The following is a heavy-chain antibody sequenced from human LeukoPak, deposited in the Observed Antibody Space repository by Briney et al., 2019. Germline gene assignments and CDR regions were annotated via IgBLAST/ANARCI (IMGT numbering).Heavy chain of an antibody. CDR2: INHSGST. V-gene: IGHV4-34*01. Sequence: PSQTLSLTCAVYGGSFSGYYWSWIRQPPGKGLEWIGEINHSGSTNYNPSLKSRVTISVDTSKNQFSLKLSSAAAADTAAYYCARQGIAVAGTVYYGMDVWGQGTTVTVSS. J-gene: IGHJ6*02. CDR3: ARQGIAVAGTVYYGMDV. CDR1: GGSFSGYY. D-gene: IGHD6-19*01.